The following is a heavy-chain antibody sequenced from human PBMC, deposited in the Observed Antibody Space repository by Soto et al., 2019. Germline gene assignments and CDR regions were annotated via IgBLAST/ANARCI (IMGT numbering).Heavy chain of an antibody. Sequence: GGSLRLSCATSGFTFRNYLMTWVRQAPSKGLEWVATVKEDGSEKYYADSLKGRFTISRDNAVSSLYLQVNSPRAEDTAVYYCVRARVDYWGQGTLVTVSS. CDR3: VRARVDY. J-gene: IGHJ4*02. CDR1: GFTFRNYL. V-gene: IGHV3-7*04. CDR2: VKEDGSEK.